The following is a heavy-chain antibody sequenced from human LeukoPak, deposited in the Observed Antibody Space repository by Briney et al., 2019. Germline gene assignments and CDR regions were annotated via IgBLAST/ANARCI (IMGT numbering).Heavy chain of an antibody. D-gene: IGHD3-3*01. CDR2: IYYSGST. Sequence: SETLSLTCTVSGGSISSGSYYWGWIRQPPGKGLEWIGSIYYSGSTYYNPSLKSRVTISVDTSKNQFSLKLSSVTAADTAVYYCARGGFSDAFDIWGQGTMVTVSS. J-gene: IGHJ3*02. CDR3: ARGGFSDAFDI. CDR1: GGSISSGSYY. V-gene: IGHV4-39*07.